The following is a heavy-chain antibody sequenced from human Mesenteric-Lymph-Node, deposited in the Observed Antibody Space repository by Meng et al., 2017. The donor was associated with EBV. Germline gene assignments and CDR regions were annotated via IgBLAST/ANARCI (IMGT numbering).Heavy chain of an antibody. V-gene: IGHV1-18*04. CDR2: ISAYSGDA. CDR1: GYTFTDYY. J-gene: IGHJ5*02. Sequence: QVQLVQSGAEVKKPGASVKVSCKASGYTFTDYYIHWVRQAPGQGLEWMGWISAYSGDANYAQKFQGRVTMTTDTSTSTAYMELRSLISDDTAVYYCARGGAWGWFDPWGQGTLVTVSS. CDR3: ARGGAWGWFDP. D-gene: IGHD3-16*01.